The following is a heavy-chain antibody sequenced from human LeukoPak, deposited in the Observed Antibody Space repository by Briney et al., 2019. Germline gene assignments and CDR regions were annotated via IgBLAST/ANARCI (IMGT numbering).Heavy chain of an antibody. D-gene: IGHD6-13*01. CDR1: EFIFSTYL. CDR3: AGERPSSSWYDF. Sequence: GGSLGLSCAASEFIFSTYLMTWVRQAPGKGLEWVANIKQDGREKYYADSVRGRFTISRDDGKKSLYLQMDSLRVDDTAVYYCAGERPSSSWYDFWGQGTLVTVSS. CDR2: IKQDGREK. V-gene: IGHV3-7*01. J-gene: IGHJ5*01.